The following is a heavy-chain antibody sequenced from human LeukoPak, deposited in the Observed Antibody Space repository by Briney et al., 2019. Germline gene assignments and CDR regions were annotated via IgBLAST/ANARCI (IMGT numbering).Heavy chain of an antibody. CDR3: ATDSGYSGAW. J-gene: IGHJ4*02. CDR1: GFTFSSYW. CDR2: IKPDGSEK. V-gene: IGHV3-7*01. Sequence: PGGSLRLSCAASGFTFSSYWMNWVRQAPGKGLEWVAKIKPDGSEKFYVDSVKGRFTISRDNAKNSLYLQMNSLSVEDTAVYYCATDSGYSGAWWGQGTLATVPS. D-gene: IGHD1-26*01.